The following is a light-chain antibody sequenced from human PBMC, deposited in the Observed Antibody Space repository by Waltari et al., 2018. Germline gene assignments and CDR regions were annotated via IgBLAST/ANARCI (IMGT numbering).Light chain of an antibody. V-gene: IGLV2-23*01. CDR3: CSYADSWTWV. Sequence: QSALTHPASVSGSPGQSITISCTGSRSDVGRYDLVSWYQQHPEKAPQVIIFEGNKRPSGVSDRFSGSKSGNTASLTISGLRAEDEADYYCCSYADSWTWVFGGGTKLTVL. CDR2: EGN. CDR1: RSDVGRYDL. J-gene: IGLJ3*02.